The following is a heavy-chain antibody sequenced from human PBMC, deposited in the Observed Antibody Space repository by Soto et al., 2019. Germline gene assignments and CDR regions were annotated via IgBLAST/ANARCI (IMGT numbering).Heavy chain of an antibody. D-gene: IGHD2-15*01. Sequence: QVQLVQSGAEVKKPGASVKVSCKASGYTFTTHGISWVRQVPGQGLEWMGWVRGDNGHTNYAQSLQGRVTMTTDTSTNTGYMELRSLRSADTAVYYCARDLGYCRSGTCYREWFDPWGQGTLVTVSS. J-gene: IGHJ5*02. CDR2: VRGDNGHT. V-gene: IGHV1-18*01. CDR1: GYTFTTHG. CDR3: ARDLGYCRSGTCYREWFDP.